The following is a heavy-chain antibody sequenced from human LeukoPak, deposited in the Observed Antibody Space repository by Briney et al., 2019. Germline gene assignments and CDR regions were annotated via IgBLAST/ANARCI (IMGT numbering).Heavy chain of an antibody. J-gene: IGHJ3*02. D-gene: IGHD3-9*01. CDR1: GFTVSSPY. CDR2: ISSGSSYI. CDR3: VRDAKQYYYILTASYNDSFDI. V-gene: IGHV3-21*01. Sequence: GGSLRLSCAPSGFTVSSPYIGCVRQAPGKGLEWVSSISSGSSYIYYADSVKGRFTVSRDNAKHSLYLQMNSLRAEDTAVYYCVRDAKQYYYILTASYNDSFDIWEQGTMVTVSS.